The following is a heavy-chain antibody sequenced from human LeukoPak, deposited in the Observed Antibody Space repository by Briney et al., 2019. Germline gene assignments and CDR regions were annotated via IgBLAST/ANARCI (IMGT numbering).Heavy chain of an antibody. CDR3: AREGYGEFVWFDP. D-gene: IGHD3-10*01. CDR2: IYYSGST. J-gene: IGHJ5*02. V-gene: IGHV4-30-4*01. CDR1: GGSISSGDYY. Sequence: SETLSLTCTVSGGSISSGDYYWSWIRQPPGKGLEWIGYIYYSGSTYYNPSLKSRLTISVDTSKNQFSLKVSSVTAADTAVYYCAREGYGEFVWFDPWGQGTLVTVSS.